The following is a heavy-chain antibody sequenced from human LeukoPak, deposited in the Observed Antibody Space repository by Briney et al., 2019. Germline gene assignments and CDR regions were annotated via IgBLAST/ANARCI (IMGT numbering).Heavy chain of an antibody. V-gene: IGHV4-39*01. CDR1: GGSISSSSYY. CDR3: ARRPRAGWFDP. Sequence: SETVSLTCTVSGGSISSSSYYWGWIRQPPGKGLEWINSIYYSGSTYYNPSLKSRVTISVDTSKNQFSLKLSSVTAADTAVYYCARRPRAGWFDPWGQGTLVTVSS. J-gene: IGHJ5*02. CDR2: IYYSGST.